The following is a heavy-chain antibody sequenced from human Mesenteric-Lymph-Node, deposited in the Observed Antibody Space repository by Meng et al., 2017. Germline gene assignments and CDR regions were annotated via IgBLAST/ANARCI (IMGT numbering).Heavy chain of an antibody. V-gene: IGHV3-30*04. CDR3: ARALSYYYDSSGYEGRDY. D-gene: IGHD3-22*01. Sequence: GGSLRLSCAASGFTFSSYAMHWVRQAPGKGLEWVAVISYDGSNKYYADSVKGRFTISRDNSKHTLYLQMNSLRAEDTAVYYCARALSYYYDSSGYEGRDYWGQGTLVTVSS. CDR1: GFTFSSYA. CDR2: ISYDGSNK. J-gene: IGHJ4*02.